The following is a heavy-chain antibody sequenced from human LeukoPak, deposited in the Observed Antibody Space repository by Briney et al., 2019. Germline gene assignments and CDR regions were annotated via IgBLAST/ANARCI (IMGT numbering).Heavy chain of an antibody. J-gene: IGHJ4*02. D-gene: IGHD4-11*01. CDR3: ARHELNRDYIGNYYFDY. CDR1: GGSISSSSYS. V-gene: IGHV4-39*01. Sequence: NPSETLSLTCTVSGGSISSSSYSWGWIRQPPGKGLEWIGSIYYSGSTYYNPSLKSRVTISVDTSKNQFSLKLSSVTAADTAVYYCARHELNRDYIGNYYFDYWGQGTLVTVSS. CDR2: IYYSGST.